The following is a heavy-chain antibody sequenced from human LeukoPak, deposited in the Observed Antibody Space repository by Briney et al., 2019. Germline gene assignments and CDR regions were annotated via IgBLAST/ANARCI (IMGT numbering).Heavy chain of an antibody. V-gene: IGHV1-2*02. Sequence: ASVKVSCKASGYTFTDYYMHWVRQAPGQGLEWMGWINPNSGGTNYAQKFQGRVTMTRDTSISTAYMELSRLRSDDTAVYYCARGPLRYFDWLSFDYWGQGTLVTVSS. CDR2: INPNSGGT. CDR3: ARGPLRYFDWLSFDY. D-gene: IGHD3-9*01. J-gene: IGHJ4*02. CDR1: GYTFTDYY.